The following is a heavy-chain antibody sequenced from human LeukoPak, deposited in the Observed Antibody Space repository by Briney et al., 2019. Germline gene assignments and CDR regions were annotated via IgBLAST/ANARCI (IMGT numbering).Heavy chain of an antibody. D-gene: IGHD3-16*01. CDR3: ARAGGFFSPFGY. V-gene: IGHV4-31*03. Sequence: SETLSLTCTVSGGSIRSSYYYWGWIRQHPGDGLEWIGYIYYSGSTYYNPSLKSRVTISIDTSKNQFSLKLSSVTAADTAVYYCARAGGFFSPFGYWGQGTLVTVSS. J-gene: IGHJ4*02. CDR2: IYYSGST. CDR1: GGSIRSSYYY.